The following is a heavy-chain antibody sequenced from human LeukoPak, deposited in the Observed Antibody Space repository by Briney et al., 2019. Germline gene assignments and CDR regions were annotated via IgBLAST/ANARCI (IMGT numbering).Heavy chain of an antibody. CDR3: ARDELDFWSGYSAFDI. Sequence: GGSLRLSCAASGFTFSSYSMNWVRQAPGKGLEWVSSISSSSSYIYYADSVKGRFTISRDNAKNSMYLQMNSLRAEDTAVYYCARDELDFWSGYSAFDIWGQGTMVTVSS. CDR2: ISSSSSYI. J-gene: IGHJ3*02. CDR1: GFTFSSYS. V-gene: IGHV3-21*01. D-gene: IGHD3-3*01.